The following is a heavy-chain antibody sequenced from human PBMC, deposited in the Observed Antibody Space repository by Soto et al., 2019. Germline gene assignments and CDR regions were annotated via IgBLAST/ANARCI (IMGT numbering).Heavy chain of an antibody. V-gene: IGHV3-66*01. D-gene: IGHD5-18*01. Sequence: PGGSLRLSCAASGFTVSSHYMNWVRQAPGKGLESVSLIQSGGSTFYADSVKGRFTISRDNAKNSLYLQMNSLRDEDTAVYYCARDPSTAMVDYYYYGMDVWGPGTTVTVSS. CDR2: IQSGGST. CDR3: ARDPSTAMVDYYYYGMDV. J-gene: IGHJ6*02. CDR1: GFTVSSHY.